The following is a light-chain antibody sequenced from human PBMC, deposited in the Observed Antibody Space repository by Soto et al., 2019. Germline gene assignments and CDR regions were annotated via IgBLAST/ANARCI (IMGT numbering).Light chain of an antibody. Sequence: DIQMTQSPSSLSASVGDRVTIPCRASQSINRDLNGYQQKAGKAPKLLIYGASSLESGVPSRFSGSGSGTDFTLPITSLQPEDFATYYCQQSYSPVRNIFGQGTKLEI. J-gene: IGKJ2*01. CDR1: QSINRD. CDR2: GAS. V-gene: IGKV1-39*01. CDR3: QQSYSPVRNI.